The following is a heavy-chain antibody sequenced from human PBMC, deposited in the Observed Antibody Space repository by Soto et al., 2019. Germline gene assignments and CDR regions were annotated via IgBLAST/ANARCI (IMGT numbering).Heavy chain of an antibody. D-gene: IGHD6-25*01. V-gene: IGHV4-4*02. Sequence: QVQLQESGPGLVKPSETLPLTCAVSGGSISNGNWWSWVRQPPGKGLEWIGEIYHSGRTNYNPSLKSRVSISVDPSKNQFSLKLTSVTAADTAIYYCARAAAYCLDSWGQGTLVTVAS. J-gene: IGHJ4*02. CDR2: IYHSGRT. CDR3: ARAAAYCLDS. CDR1: GGSISNGNW.